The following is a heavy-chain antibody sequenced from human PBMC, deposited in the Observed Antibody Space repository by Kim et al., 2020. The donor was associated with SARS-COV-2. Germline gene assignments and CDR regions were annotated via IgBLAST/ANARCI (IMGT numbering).Heavy chain of an antibody. J-gene: IGHJ3*02. CDR2: ISSSGSTI. CDR1: GFTFSSYE. CDR3: ARGGSYLGNAFDI. Sequence: GGSLRLSCAASGFTFSSYEMNWVRQAPGKGLEWVSYISSSGSTIYYADSVKGRFTISRDNAKNSLYLQMNSLRAEDTAVYYCARGGSYLGNAFDIWGQGTMVTVSS. V-gene: IGHV3-48*03. D-gene: IGHD1-26*01.